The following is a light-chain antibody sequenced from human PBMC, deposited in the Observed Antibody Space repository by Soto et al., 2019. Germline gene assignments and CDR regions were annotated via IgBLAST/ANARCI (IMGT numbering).Light chain of an antibody. CDR3: QQYNSWPLT. J-gene: IGKJ4*01. CDR2: GAS. CDR1: QSVSSN. V-gene: IGKV3-15*01. Sequence: EIVMAQSPATLSVSPGERATLSFRASQSVSSNLAWYQQKPGQAPRLLIYGASPRATGVPARLSGSGSGTQFTLTISSLQSEDFAVYYCQQYNSWPLTFGGGTTVEIK.